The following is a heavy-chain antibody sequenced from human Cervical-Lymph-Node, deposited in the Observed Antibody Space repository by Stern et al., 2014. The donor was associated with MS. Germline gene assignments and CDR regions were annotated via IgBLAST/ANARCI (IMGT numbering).Heavy chain of an antibody. CDR1: GYGFSGYY. J-gene: IGHJ2*01. V-gene: IGHV1-2*06. CDR3: ARGPVGYFDL. Sequence: QVQLVQSGSEVKKPGASVKVSCKASGYGFSGYYMHWVRQAPGQGLEWMGRINPISGATDFQQTLQGRVTVTRDMSTSTAYMELRRLRSDDTAVYYCARGPVGYFDLWGRGTLVIVSS. CDR2: INPISGAT.